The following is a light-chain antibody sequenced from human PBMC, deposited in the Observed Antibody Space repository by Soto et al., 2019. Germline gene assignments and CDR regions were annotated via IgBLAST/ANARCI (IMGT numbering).Light chain of an antibody. J-gene: IGKJ1*01. CDR2: KAS. CDR1: QSISAW. Sequence: DIQMAQSPSTLSASVGDGVAITCGASQSISAWLALYQQKPGKARRLLIYKASTLEIGVPSRFSGSGSGTDFTLTISRLQPDDFATYYCQQYETVSGTFGPGTKVDIK. V-gene: IGKV1-5*03. CDR3: QQYETVSGT.